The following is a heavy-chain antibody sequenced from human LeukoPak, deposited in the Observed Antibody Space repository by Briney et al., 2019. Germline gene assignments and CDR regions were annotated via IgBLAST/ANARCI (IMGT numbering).Heavy chain of an antibody. CDR3: ARHAGSSWYGYYYYYMDV. V-gene: IGHV4-34*01. J-gene: IGHJ6*03. Sequence: SETLSLTCAVYGGSFSGYYWSWIRQPPGKGLEWIGGINHSGSTNYNPSLKSRVTISVDTSKNQFSLKLSSVTAADTAVYYCARHAGSSWYGYYYYYMDVWGKGTTVTISS. D-gene: IGHD6-13*01. CDR1: GGSFSGYY. CDR2: INHSGST.